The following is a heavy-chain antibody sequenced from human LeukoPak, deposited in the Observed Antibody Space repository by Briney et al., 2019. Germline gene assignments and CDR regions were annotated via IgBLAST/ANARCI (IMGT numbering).Heavy chain of an antibody. D-gene: IGHD2-15*01. Sequence: GGSLRLSCAASGFTFSVYSMNWVRQAPGKGLEWVSYINPGSSNKYYADSVKGRFTISRDNAKNTLYLQMNSLRAEDTAVYYCAKGLWCGGGTCFSNYFDYWGQGTLVTVSS. CDR1: GFTFSVYS. V-gene: IGHV3-48*01. CDR2: INPGSSNK. J-gene: IGHJ4*02. CDR3: AKGLWCGGGTCFSNYFDY.